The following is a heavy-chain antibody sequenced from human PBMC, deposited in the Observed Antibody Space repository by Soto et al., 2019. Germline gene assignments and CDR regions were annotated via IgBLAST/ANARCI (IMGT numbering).Heavy chain of an antibody. Sequence: SQTRSLTCXISGDSVSSNSAAWNWIRQSPSRGLEWLGRTYYRSKWYNDYAVSVKSRITINPDTSKNQFSLQLNSVTPEDTAVYYRARDPRRPDHDFWLFDYWGQGTLVTVSS. CDR1: GDSVSSNSAA. V-gene: IGHV6-1*01. J-gene: IGHJ4*02. D-gene: IGHD3-3*01. CDR2: TYYRSKWYN. CDR3: ARDPRRPDHDFWLFDY.